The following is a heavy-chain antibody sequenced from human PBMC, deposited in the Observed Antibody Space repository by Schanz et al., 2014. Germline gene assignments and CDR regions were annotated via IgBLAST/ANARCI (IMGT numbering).Heavy chain of an antibody. CDR2: IKQDGSEK. Sequence: EVQLVESGGGLVQPGESLRLSCAASGFSFSNYWMSWVRQAPGKGLEWVANIKQDGSEKYYVDSVKGRFTISRDNAKNTVYLEMNNVRVDDTAVYYCAKGVGGGLLLGSTFDNWGQGTMVTVTS. D-gene: IGHD3-16*01. CDR3: AKGVGGGLLLGSTFDN. J-gene: IGHJ3*02. CDR1: GFSFSNYW. V-gene: IGHV3-7*05.